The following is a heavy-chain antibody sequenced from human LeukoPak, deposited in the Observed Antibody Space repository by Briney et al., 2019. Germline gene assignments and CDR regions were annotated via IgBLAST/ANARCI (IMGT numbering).Heavy chain of an antibody. CDR2: IYYSGST. CDR1: GGSISSYY. D-gene: IGHD3-9*01. J-gene: IGHJ3*02. V-gene: IGHV4-59*01. CDR3: ASSRRYDILTGYDDAFDI. Sequence: PSEILSLTCTVSGGSISSYYWSWIRQPPGKGLEWIGYIYYSGSTNYNPSLKSRVTISVDTSKNQFSLKLSSVTAADTAVYYCASSRRYDILTGYDDAFDIWGRGTMVTVSS.